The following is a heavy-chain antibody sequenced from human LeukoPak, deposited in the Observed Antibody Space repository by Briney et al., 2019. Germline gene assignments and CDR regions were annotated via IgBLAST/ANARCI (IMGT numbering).Heavy chain of an antibody. CDR3: ARDLRFLTY. J-gene: IGHJ4*02. CDR2: INPTSGVT. V-gene: IGHV1-2*02. CDR1: GYTFTAYY. D-gene: IGHD3-3*01. Sequence: ASVKVSCKASGYTFTAYYIYWVRQAPGQGLEWMGWINPTSGVTNYAQSFQGRVTMTRDTSISTVYMELSSLRSDDTAVYYCARDLRFLTYWGQGTLVTVSS.